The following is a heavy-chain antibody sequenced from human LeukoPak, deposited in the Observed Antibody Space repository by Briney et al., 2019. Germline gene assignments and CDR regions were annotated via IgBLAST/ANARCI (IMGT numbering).Heavy chain of an antibody. Sequence: SQTLSLTCTVSGGSISSGDYYWSWIRQPPGKGLEWIGYIYYSGTTYYNPSLKSRVTISVDTSKDQFSLKLSSVTTADTAVYYCARAPSTTEGANWFDPWGQGTLVTVSS. J-gene: IGHJ5*02. D-gene: IGHD4-11*01. CDR1: GGSISSGDYY. CDR3: ARAPSTTEGANWFDP. CDR2: IYYSGTT. V-gene: IGHV4-30-4*08.